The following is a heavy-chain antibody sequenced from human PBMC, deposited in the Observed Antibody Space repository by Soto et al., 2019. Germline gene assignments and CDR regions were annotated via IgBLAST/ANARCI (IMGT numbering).Heavy chain of an antibody. J-gene: IGHJ4*02. CDR3: ARTPRLLDS. D-gene: IGHD6-6*01. CDR1: GFTFSYSW. CDR2: ISADGRET. Sequence: AGSLRLSCAASGFTFSYSWMNWVRQAPGKGLEWVAYISADGRETNHVDSVKGRFTISRDNAKNSLFLQMNSLRAEDTAVYYCARTPRLLDSWGQGTLVTVSS. V-gene: IGHV3-7*01.